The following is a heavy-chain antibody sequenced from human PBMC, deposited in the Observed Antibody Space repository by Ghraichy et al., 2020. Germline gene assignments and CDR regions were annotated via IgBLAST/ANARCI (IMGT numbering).Heavy chain of an antibody. CDR2: ISSNGGST. CDR1: GFTFSSYA. J-gene: IGHJ6*02. CDR3: ARDRLTFDYDFWSGYYLGYYYYYGMDV. Sequence: GSLRLSCAASGFTFSSYAMHWVRQAPGKGLEYVSAISSNGGSTYYANSVKGRFTISRDNSKNTLYLQMGSLRAEDMAVYYCARDRLTFDYDFWSGYYLGYYYYYGMDVWGQGTTVTVSS. V-gene: IGHV3-64*01. D-gene: IGHD3-3*01.